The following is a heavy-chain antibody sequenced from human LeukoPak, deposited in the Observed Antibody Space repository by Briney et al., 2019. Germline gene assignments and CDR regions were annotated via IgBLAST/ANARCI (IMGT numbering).Heavy chain of an antibody. J-gene: IGHJ3*02. V-gene: IGHV3-23*01. CDR1: GLTFSSYG. Sequence: PGGSLRLSCAASGLTFSSYGMSWVRQAPGKGLEWVSAISGSGGGTYYADSVKGRFTISRGNSKNTLYLQMNSLRADDTAVYYCAKNAWYYYHSPGAFDIWGHGTMVTVSS. CDR2: ISGSGGGT. D-gene: IGHD3-22*01. CDR3: AKNAWYYYHSPGAFDI.